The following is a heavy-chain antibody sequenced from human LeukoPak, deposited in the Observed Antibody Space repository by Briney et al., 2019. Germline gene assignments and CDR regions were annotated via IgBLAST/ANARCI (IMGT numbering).Heavy chain of an antibody. V-gene: IGHV1-69*01. Sequence: GASVKVSCKPSGDSFTGYSINWVRQAPGQGLEWMGGINPNFGATNYAQKFQGRVTITGAGSTSTAYMELSSLRSEDTAVYYCARDRGHDYWGHGTLFTVS. CDR1: GDSFTGYS. CDR3: ARDRGHDY. CDR2: INPNFGAT. J-gene: IGHJ4*01.